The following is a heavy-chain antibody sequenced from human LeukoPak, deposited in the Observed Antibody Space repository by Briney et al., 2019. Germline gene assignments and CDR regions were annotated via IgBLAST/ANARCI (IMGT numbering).Heavy chain of an antibody. J-gene: IGHJ4*02. V-gene: IGHV3-30*03. CDR2: ISYDGSNK. CDR1: GFTFSSYG. Sequence: PGGSLRLSCAASGFTFSSYGMHWVRQAPGKGLEWVAVISYDGSNKYYADSVKGRFTISRDNCKNTLYLQMNSMRAEDTAVYYCASSAYWGEGTLVTVSS. CDR3: ASSAY.